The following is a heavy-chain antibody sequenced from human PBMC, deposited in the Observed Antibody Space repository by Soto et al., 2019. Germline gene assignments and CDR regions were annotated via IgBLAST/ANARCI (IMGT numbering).Heavy chain of an antibody. D-gene: IGHD3-3*01. Sequence: GGSLRLSCADSGFTFSNAWMSWVRQAPGKGLEWVGRIKSKTDGGTTDYAAPVKGRFTISRDDSKNTLYLQMNSLKTEDTAVYYCTTVRFLEWSAPYYYGMDVWGQGTTVTVSS. CDR3: TTVRFLEWSAPYYYGMDV. J-gene: IGHJ6*02. V-gene: IGHV3-15*01. CDR1: GFTFSNAW. CDR2: IKSKTDGGTT.